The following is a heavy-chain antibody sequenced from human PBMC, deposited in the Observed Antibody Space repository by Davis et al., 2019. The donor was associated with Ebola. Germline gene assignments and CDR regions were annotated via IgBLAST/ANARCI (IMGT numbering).Heavy chain of an antibody. D-gene: IGHD1-7*01. V-gene: IGHV1-2*04. CDR1: GGTFSSYA. Sequence: AASVKVSCKASGGTFSSYAISRVRQAPGQGLEWMGWINPNSGGTNYAQKFQGWVTMTRDTSISTAYMELSRLRSDDTAVYYCARGVTGTFTGWFDPWGQGTLVTVSS. CDR3: ARGVTGTFTGWFDP. CDR2: INPNSGGT. J-gene: IGHJ5*02.